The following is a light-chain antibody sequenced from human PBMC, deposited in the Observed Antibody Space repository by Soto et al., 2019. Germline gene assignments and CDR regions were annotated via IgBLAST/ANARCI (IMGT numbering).Light chain of an antibody. V-gene: IGKV1-9*01. CDR3: QQRKSYPIT. J-gene: IGKJ5*01. CDR2: AAS. Sequence: DIQLTQSPSFLSASVGDRVTITCRASQDINTYLAWFQQKPGKAPKLLIFAASTLQNGVPSRFSGSGSGTEFTVTITSLQPEDFATYYCQQRKSYPITFGQGTRLEIK. CDR1: QDINTY.